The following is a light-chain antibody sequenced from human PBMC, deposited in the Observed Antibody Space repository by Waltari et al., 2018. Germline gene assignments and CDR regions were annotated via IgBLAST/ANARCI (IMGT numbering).Light chain of an antibody. V-gene: IGKV1D-12*01. CDR1: QGVNNW. J-gene: IGKJ5*01. CDR2: DIA. CDR3: QQANSFPLT. Sequence: DIRMTQSPSFVSASVGDRVPITCRASQGVNNWLAWYQQKPGKAPKLLIYDIANLQSGVPARFSGSGSGTDFTLTIGSLQPEDFATYYCQQANSFPLTFGQGTRLETK.